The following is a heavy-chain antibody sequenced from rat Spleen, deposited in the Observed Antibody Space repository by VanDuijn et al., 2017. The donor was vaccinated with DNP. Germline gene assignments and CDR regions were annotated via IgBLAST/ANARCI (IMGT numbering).Heavy chain of an antibody. J-gene: IGHJ2*01. Sequence: EVQVVESGGGVVQPGGSLKLSCAVSGFTFSNSDMAWVRQAPTKGLEWVASISTSGGSTYYRDSVKGRFTISRDNAKSTLYLQMDSLRSEDTATYYCATDNIPFDYWGQGVMVTVSS. D-gene: IGHD1-10*01. V-gene: IGHV5-19*01. CDR2: ISTSGGST. CDR1: GFTFSNSD. CDR3: ATDNIPFDY.